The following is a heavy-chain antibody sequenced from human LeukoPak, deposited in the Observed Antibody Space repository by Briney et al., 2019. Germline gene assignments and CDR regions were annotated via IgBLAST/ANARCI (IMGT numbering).Heavy chain of an antibody. Sequence: PSETLSLTCTVSGGFFSSYYWNWIRQPPGKGLEWIGYIYYSGSTNYNPSLKSRVTISVDTSKNQFSLKLRSVTAADTAAYYCARDPEYRGLGWFDPWGQGTLVTVSS. J-gene: IGHJ5*02. CDR1: GGFFSSYY. V-gene: IGHV4-59*01. CDR3: ARDPEYRGLGWFDP. D-gene: IGHD3-16*01. CDR2: IYYSGST.